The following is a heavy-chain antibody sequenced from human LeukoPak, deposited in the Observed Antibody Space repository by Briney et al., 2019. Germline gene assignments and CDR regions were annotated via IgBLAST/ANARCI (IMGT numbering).Heavy chain of an antibody. CDR3: ARDRRLLKAFDI. CDR2: ISSSGSTI. J-gene: IGHJ3*02. Sequence: GGSLRLSCAASGFTFSDYYMSWIRQAPGKGLDWVSYISSSGSTIYYADSVKGRFTISRDNAKNSLYLQMNSLRAEDTAVYYCARDRRLLKAFDIWGQGTMVTVSS. V-gene: IGHV3-11*01. CDR1: GFTFSDYY.